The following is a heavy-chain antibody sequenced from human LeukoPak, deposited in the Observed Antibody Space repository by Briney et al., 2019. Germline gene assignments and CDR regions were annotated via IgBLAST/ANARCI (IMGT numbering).Heavy chain of an antibody. CDR3: ARRAGAYSHPYDH. J-gene: IGHJ4*02. D-gene: IGHD4/OR15-4a*01. CDR1: GFTFSSYG. V-gene: IGHV3-30*02. CDR2: IRYDGSNK. Sequence: PGGSLRLSCAASGFTFSSYGMHWVRQAPGKGLEWVAFIRYDGSNKYYADSVKGRFTISRDNSKNTLYLQMNSLRAEDTAVYYCARRAGAYSHPYDHWGQGTLVTVSS.